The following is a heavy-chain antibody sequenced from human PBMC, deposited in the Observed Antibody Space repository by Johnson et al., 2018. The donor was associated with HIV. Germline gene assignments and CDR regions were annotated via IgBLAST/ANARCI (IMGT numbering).Heavy chain of an antibody. Sequence: VQLVESGGGVVQPGRSLRLSCAPSGFTFSSYAMHWVRQAPGKGLEWVAVIWYDGSNKYYADSVKGRFTVSRDNSKNTLFLQMNGLRAEDTAVYYCAREGRTGPDTFDIWGQGTMLTVSS. CDR1: GFTFSSYA. CDR2: IWYDGSNK. J-gene: IGHJ3*02. CDR3: AREGRTGPDTFDI. V-gene: IGHV3-30*04.